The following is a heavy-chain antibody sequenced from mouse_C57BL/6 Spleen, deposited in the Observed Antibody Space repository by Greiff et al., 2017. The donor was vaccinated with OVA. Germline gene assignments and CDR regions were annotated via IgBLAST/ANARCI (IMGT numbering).Heavy chain of an antibody. CDR2: FHPYNDDT. V-gene: IGHV1-47*01. D-gene: IGHD2-4*01. CDR3: ARGGYDYDDGYYFDY. Sequence: QVQLKESGAELVKPGASVKMSCKASGYTFTTYPIEWMKQNHGKSLEWIGNFHPYNDDTKYNEKFKGKATLTVEKSSSTVYLELSRLTSDDSAVYYCARGGYDYDDGYYFDYWGQGTTLTVSS. J-gene: IGHJ2*01. CDR1: GYTFTTYP.